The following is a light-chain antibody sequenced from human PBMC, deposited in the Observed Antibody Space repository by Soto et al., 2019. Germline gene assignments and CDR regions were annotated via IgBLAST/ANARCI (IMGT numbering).Light chain of an antibody. CDR1: QSISRH. CDR3: QESYRIPYT. J-gene: IGKJ2*01. V-gene: IGKV1-39*01. CDR2: AAS. Sequence: DIQMTQSPSSLSASVGDRVTITCRASQSISRHLNWYQQTPGKAPNLLIYAASSLQSGVPPRFSGSGSGTDFTLTISSLQPEDFTIYYCQESYRIPYTFGQGTKVDIK.